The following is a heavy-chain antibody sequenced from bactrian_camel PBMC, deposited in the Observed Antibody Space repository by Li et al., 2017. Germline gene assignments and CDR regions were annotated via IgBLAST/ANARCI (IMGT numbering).Heavy chain of an antibody. CDR1: GYTANMNC. Sequence: VQLVESGGGTAQAGGSLRLSRAASGYTANMNCMAWFRQAPGNEREGVAAIYTGGDRLYADSVKGRFTISLNRAQTMVYLQMSSLEPEDTAVYYCAAARICTLETGSWTHWGRGTQVTVS. CDR2: IYTGGDR. D-gene: IGHD7*01. CDR3: AAARICTLETGSWTH. V-gene: IGHV3S53*01. J-gene: IGHJ4*01.